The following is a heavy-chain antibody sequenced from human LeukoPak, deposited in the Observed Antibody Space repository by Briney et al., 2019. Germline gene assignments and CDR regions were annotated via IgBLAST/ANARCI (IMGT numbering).Heavy chain of an antibody. CDR2: ISYSGST. CDR1: GGSISRYH. J-gene: IGHJ4*02. Sequence: SETLSLTCAVSGGSISRYHWSWIRQPPGKGLEWLGYISYSGSTNYNPSLKSRVTISVDTSKNQFSLKLSSVTAADTAVYYCARDADTSSHFDYWGQGTPVTVSS. D-gene: IGHD2-2*01. V-gene: IGHV4-59*01. CDR3: ARDADTSSHFDY.